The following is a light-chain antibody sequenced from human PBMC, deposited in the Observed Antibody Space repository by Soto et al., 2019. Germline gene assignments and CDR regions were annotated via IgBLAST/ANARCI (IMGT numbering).Light chain of an antibody. CDR2: DAS. CDR3: QQYTTYPYT. Sequence: DIQVTQSPSTLSASVGDRVTITCRASQSVTNWLAWYQQKPGKAPNLLIYDASRLQSGIPSRFSGSGSGTEFTLTISSLQPDDFAAYYCQQYTTYPYTFGQGTKLEIK. V-gene: IGKV1-5*01. CDR1: QSVTNW. J-gene: IGKJ2*01.